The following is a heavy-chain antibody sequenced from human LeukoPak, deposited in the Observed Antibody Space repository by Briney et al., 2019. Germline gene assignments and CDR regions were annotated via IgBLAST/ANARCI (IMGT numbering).Heavy chain of an antibody. CDR1: GFTFSSYG. D-gene: IGHD5-18*01. CDR2: IWYDGSNK. V-gene: IGHV3-33*01. J-gene: IGHJ4*02. Sequence: PGGSLRLSCAASGFTFSSYGMHWVRQAPGKGLEWVAVIWYDGSNKYYADSVKGRFTISRDNSKNTLYLQMNSLRAEDTAVYYCARGPAAMVYFDYWGQGTLVTVSS. CDR3: ARGPAAMVYFDY.